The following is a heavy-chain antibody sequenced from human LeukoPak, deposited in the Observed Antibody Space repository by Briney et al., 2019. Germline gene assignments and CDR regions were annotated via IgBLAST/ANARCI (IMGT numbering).Heavy chain of an antibody. D-gene: IGHD3-22*01. CDR3: ARGGYYDSSGYRLFVY. Sequence: GGSLRLSCAASGFTFSSYAMHWVRQAPGKGLEYVSAISSNGGSTYYANSVKGRFTISRDNSKNTLYLQMGSLRAEDMAVYYCARGGYYDSSGYRLFVYWGQGTLVTVSS. CDR2: ISSNGGST. J-gene: IGHJ4*02. CDR1: GFTFSSYA. V-gene: IGHV3-64*01.